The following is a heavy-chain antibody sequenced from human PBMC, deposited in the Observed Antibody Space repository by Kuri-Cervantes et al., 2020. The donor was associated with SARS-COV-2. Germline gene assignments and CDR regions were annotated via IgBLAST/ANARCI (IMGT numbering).Heavy chain of an antibody. J-gene: IGHJ4*02. CDR3: ARLEIPLVAAAYAY. D-gene: IGHD6-13*01. CDR1: GYSISSGYY. CDR2: IYHSGST. V-gene: IGHV4-38-2*02. Sequence: SETLSLTCTVSGYSISSGYYWGWIRQPPGKGLEWIGSIYHSGSTYYNPSLKSRVTISVDTSKNQFSLKLSSVTAADTAVYYCARLEIPLVAAAYAYWGQGTLVTVSS.